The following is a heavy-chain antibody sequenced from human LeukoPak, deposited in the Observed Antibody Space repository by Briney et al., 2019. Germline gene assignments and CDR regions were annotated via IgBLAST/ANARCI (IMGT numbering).Heavy chain of an antibody. CDR3: ARGGGNYYDSSGYYPY. Sequence: GASVKVSCKASGGTFSSYAISWVRQAPGQGLEWMGGIIPIFGTANYAQKFQGRVTITADESTSTAYMELSSLRSEDTAVYYCARGGGNYYDSSGYYPYWGQGTLVTVSS. CDR2: IIPIFGTA. V-gene: IGHV1-69*13. CDR1: GGTFSSYA. D-gene: IGHD3-22*01. J-gene: IGHJ4*02.